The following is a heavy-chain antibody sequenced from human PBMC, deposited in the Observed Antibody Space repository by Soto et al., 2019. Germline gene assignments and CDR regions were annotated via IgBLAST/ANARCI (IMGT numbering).Heavy chain of an antibody. D-gene: IGHD3-22*01. CDR1: GFTFSSYS. CDR3: ARDSYRFTMIVFLFDY. J-gene: IGHJ4*02. Sequence: EVQLVESGGGLVKPGGSLRLSCAASGFTFSSYSMNWVRQAPGKGLEWVSSISSSSSYIYYADSVKGRFTISRDNAKNSLYLQMNSLRAENTAVYYCARDSYRFTMIVFLFDYWGQGTLVTVSS. V-gene: IGHV3-21*01. CDR2: ISSSSSYI.